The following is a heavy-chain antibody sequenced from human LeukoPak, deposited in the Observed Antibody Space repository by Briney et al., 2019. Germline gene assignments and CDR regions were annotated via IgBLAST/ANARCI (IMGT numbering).Heavy chain of an antibody. D-gene: IGHD6-19*01. CDR1: GFSFSDEY. J-gene: IGHJ4*02. CDR2: ISASSSYT. Sequence: PGGSLRLSCAASGFSFSDEYMSWIRQAPGQGLEWISYISASSSYTNYADSVKGRFTISRDNAKNSLYLQMNSLRAEDTAVYYCGRSRGAGPGAHFDVWGQGTLVTVSS. V-gene: IGHV3-11*03. CDR3: GRSRGAGPGAHFDV.